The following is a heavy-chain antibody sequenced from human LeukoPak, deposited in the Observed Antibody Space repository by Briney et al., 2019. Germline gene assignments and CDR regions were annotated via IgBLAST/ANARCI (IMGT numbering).Heavy chain of an antibody. CDR1: GDSVSSKSTA. V-gene: IGHV6-1*01. CDR2: TYYRSKWYD. CDR3: ARESQGYNSGWYNGYLDH. D-gene: IGHD6-19*01. Sequence: SQTLSLTCAISGDSVSSKSTAWNWIRQSPSRGLEWLGRTYYRSKWYDDYAISVTGRLTINPDTSKNQFSLQLNSVTPEDTAVYYCARESQGYNSGWYNGYLDHWGQGTLVTVSS. J-gene: IGHJ4*02.